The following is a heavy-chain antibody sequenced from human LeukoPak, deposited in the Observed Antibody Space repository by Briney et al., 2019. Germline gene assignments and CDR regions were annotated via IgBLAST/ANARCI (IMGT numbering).Heavy chain of an antibody. CDR3: AKDIYYYDSSGYYPNYFDY. CDR2: ISGSGGST. D-gene: IGHD3-22*01. Sequence: GGSLRLSCAASGFTFSSYAMSWVRQAPGKGLEWVSAISGSGGSTYYADSVKGRFTISRDNSKNTLYLQMNSLRAEDTAVYYCAKDIYYYDSSGYYPNYFDYWGQGTLVTVSS. J-gene: IGHJ4*02. V-gene: IGHV3-23*01. CDR1: GFTFSSYA.